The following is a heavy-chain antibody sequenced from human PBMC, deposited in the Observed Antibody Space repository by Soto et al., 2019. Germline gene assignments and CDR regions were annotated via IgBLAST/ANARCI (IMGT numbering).Heavy chain of an antibody. J-gene: IGHJ4*02. CDR1: GGTFSSYA. Sequence: GASVKVSCKASGGTFSSYAISWVRQAPGQGLEWMGGIIPIFGTANYAQKFQGRVTITADKSTSTAYMELSSLRSEDTAVYYCARVALRGTAMVTAADYWGQGTLVTVSS. D-gene: IGHD5-18*01. CDR2: IIPIFGTA. V-gene: IGHV1-69*06. CDR3: ARVALRGTAMVTAADY.